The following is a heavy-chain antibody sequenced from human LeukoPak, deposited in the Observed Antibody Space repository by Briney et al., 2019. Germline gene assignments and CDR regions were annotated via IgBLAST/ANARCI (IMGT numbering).Heavy chain of an antibody. CDR2: INPNSGGT. V-gene: IGHV1-2*06. CDR3: ASSPEYYYDSSGPNDY. Sequence: GAPVKVSCKASGYTFTGYYMHWVRQAPGQGLEWMGRINPNSGGTNYAQKFQGRVTMTRDTSISTAYMELSRLRSDDTAVYYCASSPEYYYDSSGPNDYWGQGTLVTVSS. D-gene: IGHD3-22*01. CDR1: GYTFTGYY. J-gene: IGHJ4*02.